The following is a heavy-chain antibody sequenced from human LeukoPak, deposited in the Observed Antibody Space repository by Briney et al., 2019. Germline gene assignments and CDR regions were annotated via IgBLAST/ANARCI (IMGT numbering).Heavy chain of an antibody. CDR2: ITSKAYGGTT. J-gene: IGHJ4*02. V-gene: IGHV3-49*03. D-gene: IGHD7-27*01. Sequence: GGSLRLSCTASGFTFGDYAMSWFRQAPGKGLEGVGFITSKAYGGTTEYAASVKGRFTISRDDSKSIACLQMNSLKTEDTAVYYCTREHSTNWGGYWGQGTLVTVSS. CDR1: GFTFGDYA. CDR3: TREHSTNWGGY.